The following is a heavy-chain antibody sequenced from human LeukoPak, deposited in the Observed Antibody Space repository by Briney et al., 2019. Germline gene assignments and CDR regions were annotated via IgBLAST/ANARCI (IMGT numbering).Heavy chain of an antibody. CDR3: ARDREDYYDSSGYSPA. J-gene: IGHJ5*02. Sequence: SETLSLTCTVSGGSISSSSYYWGWIRQPPGKGLEWIGSIYYSGSTYYNPSLKSRVTISVDTSKNQFSLKLSSVTAADTAVYYCARDREDYYDSSGYSPAWGQGTLVTVSS. V-gene: IGHV4-39*07. D-gene: IGHD3-22*01. CDR1: GGSISSSSYY. CDR2: IYYSGST.